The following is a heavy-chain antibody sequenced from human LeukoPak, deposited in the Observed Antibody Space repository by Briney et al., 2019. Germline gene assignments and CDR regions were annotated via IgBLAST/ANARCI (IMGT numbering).Heavy chain of an antibody. CDR2: IRYDGSNK. D-gene: IGHD5-12*01. J-gene: IGHJ4*02. V-gene: IGHV3-30*02. Sequence: PGGSLRLSCAASGFTFSSYGMHWVRQAPGKGLEWVAFIRYDGSNKYYADSVKGRFTISRDNSKNTLYLQMNSLRAEDTAVYYCAKGYSGYAFYFDYWGQGTLVTVSS. CDR1: GFTFSSYG. CDR3: AKGYSGYAFYFDY.